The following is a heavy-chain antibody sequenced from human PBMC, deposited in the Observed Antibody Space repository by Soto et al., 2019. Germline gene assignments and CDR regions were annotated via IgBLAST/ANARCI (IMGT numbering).Heavy chain of an antibody. D-gene: IGHD6-13*01. CDR2: ISYDGSNK. J-gene: IGHJ6*02. CDR1: GFTFSSYG. CDR3: AKDHDSSSWDYYYGMDV. Sequence: GGSLRLSCAASGFTFSSYGMHWVRQAPGKGLEWVAVISYDGSNKYYADSVKGRFTISRDNSKNTLYLQMNSLRAEDTAVYYCAKDHDSSSWDYYYGMDVWGQGTTVTVSS. V-gene: IGHV3-30*18.